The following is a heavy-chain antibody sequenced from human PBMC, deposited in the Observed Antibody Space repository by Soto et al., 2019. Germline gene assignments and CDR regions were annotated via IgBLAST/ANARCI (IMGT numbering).Heavy chain of an antibody. Sequence: QVTLKESGPVLVKPTETLTLTCTVSGFSLSNARMGVSWIRQPPGKALEWLAHILSNDEKSYSTSLKTRLTISMHTSKSQVVLNMTNTDPVDTATYYCARMLAVNYYYCDMDLWGKGTTVTVSS. V-gene: IGHV2-26*01. D-gene: IGHD3-22*01. J-gene: IGHJ6*03. CDR3: ARMLAVNYYYCDMDL. CDR2: ILSNDEK. CDR1: GFSLSNARMG.